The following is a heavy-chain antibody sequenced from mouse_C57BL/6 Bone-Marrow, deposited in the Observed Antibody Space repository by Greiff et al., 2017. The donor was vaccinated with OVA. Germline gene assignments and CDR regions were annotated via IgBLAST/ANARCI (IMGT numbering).Heavy chain of an antibody. J-gene: IGHJ3*01. CDR2: IYPGSGST. CDR3: ARYYYGSSYDWFAY. D-gene: IGHD1-1*01. CDR1: GYTFTSYW. V-gene: IGHV1-55*01. Sequence: VKLQQPGAELVKPGASVKMSCKASGYTFTSYWITWVKQRPGQGLEWIGDIYPGSGSTNYNEKFKSKATLTVDTSSSTAYMQLSSLTSEDSAVYYCARYYYGSSYDWFAYWGQGTLVTVSA.